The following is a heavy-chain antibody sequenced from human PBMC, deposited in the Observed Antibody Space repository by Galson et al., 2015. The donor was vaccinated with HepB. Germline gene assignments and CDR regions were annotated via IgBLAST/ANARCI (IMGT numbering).Heavy chain of an antibody. J-gene: IGHJ4*02. CDR1: GGSFSGYY. D-gene: IGHD5-18*01. V-gene: IGHV4-34*01. CDR2: INHSGST. Sequence: ETLSLTCAVYGGSFSGYYWSWIRQPPGKGLEWIGEINHSGSTNYNPSLKSRVTISVDTSKNQFSLKLSSVTAADTAVYYCAREYRYGPYYFDHWGQGTLVTVSS. CDR3: AREYRYGPYYFDH.